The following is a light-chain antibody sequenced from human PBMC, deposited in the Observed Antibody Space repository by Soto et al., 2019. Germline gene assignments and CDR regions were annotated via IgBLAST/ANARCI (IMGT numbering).Light chain of an antibody. V-gene: IGKV1-9*01. CDR2: TAS. J-gene: IGKJ4*01. CDR1: QGIRSY. Sequence: DIQLTQSPSFLSASVGDRVTITCRASQGIRSYLAWYQQKPGKAPNLLIYTASPLQSGVPSRFSGSGSGTEFTLTISSLQPEDFATYYCQQLNSYPLTFGGGTKVDI. CDR3: QQLNSYPLT.